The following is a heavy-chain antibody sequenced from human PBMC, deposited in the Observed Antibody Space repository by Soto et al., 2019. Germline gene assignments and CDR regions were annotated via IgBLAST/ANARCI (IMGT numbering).Heavy chain of an antibody. CDR1: GYTFTSYG. V-gene: IGHV1-18*04. Sequence: GASVKVSCKASGYTFTSYGISWVRQAPGQGLEWMGWISAYNGNTKYAQKLQGRVTMTTDTSTSTAYMELRSLRSDDTAVYYCARGRDIVVVPAAISNYYYGMDVWGQGTTVTVSS. J-gene: IGHJ6*02. CDR2: ISAYNGNT. CDR3: ARGRDIVVVPAAISNYYYGMDV. D-gene: IGHD2-2*02.